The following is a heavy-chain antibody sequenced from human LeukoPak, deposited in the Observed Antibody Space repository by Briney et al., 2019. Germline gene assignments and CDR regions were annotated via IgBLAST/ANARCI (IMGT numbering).Heavy chain of an antibody. CDR3: ARTSGSYYGYFDY. J-gene: IGHJ4*02. Sequence: GGSLRLSCAASGFTFSDYYMSWIRQAPGKGLEWVSHISNSGSTIYYADSVKGRFTISRDNAKNSLYLHMNSLRAEDTAVYYCARTSGSYYGYFDYWGQGTLVTVSS. CDR1: GFTFSDYY. CDR2: ISNSGSTI. D-gene: IGHD1-26*01. V-gene: IGHV3-11*04.